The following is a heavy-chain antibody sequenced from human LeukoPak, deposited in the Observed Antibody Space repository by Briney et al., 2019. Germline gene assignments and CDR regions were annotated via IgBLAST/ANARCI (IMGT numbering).Heavy chain of an antibody. V-gene: IGHV1-18*01. J-gene: IGHJ5*02. CDR2: ISTYSGNT. CDR1: GYTFTSYA. CDR3: ARGDGDSDSNGVLMGWFDP. Sequence: GSVRVSCKPSGYTFTSYAISWLRQAPGQGVEWMGWISTYSGNTNYAQKLQGRISMTIETSTSTAYMELRSLRSEDTAVYYCARGDGDSDSNGVLMGWFDPWGQGTLVTVSS. D-gene: IGHD3-22*01.